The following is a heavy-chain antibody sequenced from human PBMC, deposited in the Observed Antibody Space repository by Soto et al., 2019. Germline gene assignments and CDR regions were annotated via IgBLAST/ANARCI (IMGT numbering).Heavy chain of an antibody. CDR1: GFTFSSYA. D-gene: IGHD2-8*01. V-gene: IGHV3-23*01. Sequence: GGSLRLSCAASGFTFSSYAMSWVRQAPGKGLEWVSAISGSGGSTYYADSVKGRFTISRDNSKNTLYLQMNSLRAEDMAVYYCAKRQMVTPFHYYYYGMDVWGQGATVTVSS. J-gene: IGHJ6*02. CDR3: AKRQMVTPFHYYYYGMDV. CDR2: ISGSGGST.